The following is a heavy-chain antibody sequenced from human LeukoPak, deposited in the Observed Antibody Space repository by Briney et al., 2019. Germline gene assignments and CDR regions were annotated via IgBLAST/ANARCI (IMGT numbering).Heavy chain of an antibody. J-gene: IGHJ4*02. D-gene: IGHD3-3*01. Sequence: SGTLSLTCTVSGGSISSSSYYWGWIRQPPGKGLEWIGSIYYSGSTYYNPSLKSRVTISVDTPKNQFSLKLSSVTAADTAVYYCARPHYDFWSGYADFDYWGQGTLVTVSS. CDR1: GGSISSSSYY. CDR3: ARPHYDFWSGYADFDY. V-gene: IGHV4-39*01. CDR2: IYYSGST.